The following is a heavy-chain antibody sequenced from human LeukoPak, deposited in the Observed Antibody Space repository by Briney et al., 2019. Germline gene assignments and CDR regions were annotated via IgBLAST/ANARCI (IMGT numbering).Heavy chain of an antibody. J-gene: IGHJ4*02. D-gene: IGHD1-1*01. CDR2: ISGSGGST. V-gene: IGHV3-23*01. Sequence: GGSLRLSCAASGFTFSSYAMSWVRQAPGKGLEWVSAISGSGGSTYYADSVKGRFTISGDNSKNTLYLQMNSLRAEDTAVYYRAKGTTFHFDYWGQGTLVTVSS. CDR1: GFTFSSYA. CDR3: AKGTTFHFDY.